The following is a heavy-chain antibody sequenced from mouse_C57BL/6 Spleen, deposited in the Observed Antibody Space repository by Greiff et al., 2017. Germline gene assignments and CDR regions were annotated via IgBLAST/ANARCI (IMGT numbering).Heavy chain of an antibody. CDR3: ARTAGDYDAWFAY. V-gene: IGHV2-6*03. D-gene: IGHD2-4*01. Sequence: VKVVESGPGLVAPSQSLSITCTVSGFSLTSYGVHWVRQPPGKGLEWLVVIWSDGSTTYNSALKSRLSISKDNSKSQVFLKMNSLQTDDTAMYYCARTAGDYDAWFAYWGQGTLVTVSA. CDR1: GFSLTSYG. CDR2: IWSDGST. J-gene: IGHJ3*01.